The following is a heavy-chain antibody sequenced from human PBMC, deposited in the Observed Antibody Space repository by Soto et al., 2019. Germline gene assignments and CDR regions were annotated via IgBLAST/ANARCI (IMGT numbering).Heavy chain of an antibody. CDR1: GYTFTSYG. CDR3: ARVFHYDSRMGWFDP. D-gene: IGHD3-22*01. Sequence: ASVKVSCKASGYTFTSYGISWVRQAPGQGLEWMGWISAYNGNTNYAQKLQGRVTMTTDTSTSTAYMELRSLRSDDTAVYYCARVFHYDSRMGWFDPWGQGTLVTVSS. CDR2: ISAYNGNT. J-gene: IGHJ5*02. V-gene: IGHV1-18*01.